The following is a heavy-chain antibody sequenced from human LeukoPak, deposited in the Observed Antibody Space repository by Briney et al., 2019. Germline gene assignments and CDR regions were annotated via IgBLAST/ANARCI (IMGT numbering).Heavy chain of an antibody. CDR3: SRLYRSTRENHFDY. V-gene: IGHV3-48*01. CDR2: ISSSGSTI. J-gene: IGHJ4*02. Sequence: GGSLRLSCAASGFTFSSYSMNWVRQAPGKGLEWVSYISSSGSTIYYADSVKGRFTISRDNSKNTLYVQMNSLRAEDTAVYYCSRLYRSTRENHFDYLGQGTLVTVSS. CDR1: GFTFSSYS. D-gene: IGHD2-2*02.